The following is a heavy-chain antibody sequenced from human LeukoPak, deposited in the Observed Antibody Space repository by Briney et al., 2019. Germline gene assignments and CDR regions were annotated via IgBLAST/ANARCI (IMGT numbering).Heavy chain of an antibody. CDR2: IYPGDSDT. CDR1: GYSFTSYW. D-gene: IGHD6-19*01. Sequence: GESLKISCKGSGYSFTSYWIGWVRQMPGKGLEWMGIIYPGDSDTRYSPSFQGQVTISADKSISTAYLQWSSLKASDTATYYCARAGTSIAVAPYHWGQGTLVTVSS. J-gene: IGHJ4*02. V-gene: IGHV5-51*01. CDR3: ARAGTSIAVAPYH.